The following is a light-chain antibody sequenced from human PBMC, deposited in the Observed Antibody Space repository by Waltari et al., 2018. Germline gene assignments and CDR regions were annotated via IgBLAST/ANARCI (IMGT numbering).Light chain of an antibody. J-gene: IGKJ2*01. CDR1: QSVSSY. CDR2: DAS. V-gene: IGKV3-11*01. Sequence: EIVLTQSPATLSLSPGERATLSCRASQSVSSYLAWYQQKPGQAPRLLIYDASNRATGIPARFSGSGSGTDFTLTISSLEPEDFAVYYCQQRSNFYTVGQGTKLEIK. CDR3: QQRSNFYT.